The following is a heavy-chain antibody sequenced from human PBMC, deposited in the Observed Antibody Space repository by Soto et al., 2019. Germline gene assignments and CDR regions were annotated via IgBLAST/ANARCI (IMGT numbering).Heavy chain of an antibody. D-gene: IGHD1-7*01. CDR3: ARRSYNWNYRRGFDP. V-gene: IGHV5-51*01. CDR1: GYSFTSYW. J-gene: IGHJ5*02. Sequence: PGESLKISCKGSGYSFTSYWIGWVRQMPGKGLEWMGIIYPGDSDTRYSPSFQGQVTISADKSISTAYLQWSSLEASDTAMYYCARRSYNWNYRRGFDPWGQGTLVTVSS. CDR2: IYPGDSDT.